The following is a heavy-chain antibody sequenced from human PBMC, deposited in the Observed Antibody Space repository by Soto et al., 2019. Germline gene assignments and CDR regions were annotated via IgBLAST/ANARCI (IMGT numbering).Heavy chain of an antibody. CDR1: GFIFRGYG. V-gene: IGHV3-23*01. Sequence: EVQLLESGGDLVQPGGSLRLSCAGSGFIFRGYGMTWFRQAPGKGLEWVSGINTGGSTYYADSVKGRFTISRDNSKNMLYLQMNSLRAEDTAMYYCAKGPVWVVAATGGRLDVWGQGTPVTVSS. J-gene: IGHJ4*02. CDR2: INTGGST. D-gene: IGHD2-15*01. CDR3: AKGPVWVVAATGGRLDV.